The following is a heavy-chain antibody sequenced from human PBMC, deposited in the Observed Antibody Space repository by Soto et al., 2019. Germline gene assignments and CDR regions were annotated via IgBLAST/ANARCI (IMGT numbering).Heavy chain of an antibody. V-gene: IGHV1-3*01. D-gene: IGHD5-18*01. J-gene: IGHJ4*02. Sequence: ASVKVSCKASGCTFTSYAMHWVRQAPGQRLEGMGWINAGNGNTKYSQKFQGRVTITRDTSASTAYMELSSLRSEDTAVYYCARVGYSYGDTHDYWGQGTLVTVSS. CDR1: GCTFTSYA. CDR3: ARVGYSYGDTHDY. CDR2: INAGNGNT.